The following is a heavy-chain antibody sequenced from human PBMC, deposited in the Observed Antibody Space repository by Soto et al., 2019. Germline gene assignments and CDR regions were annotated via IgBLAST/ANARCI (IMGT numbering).Heavy chain of an antibody. CDR3: ARRLGEYCSGGSCYGWFDP. Sequence: QVQLQQWGAGLLKPSETLSLTCAVYGGSFSGYYWSWIRQPPGKGLEWIGEINHSGSTNYNPSLKSRVTISVDTSKNQFSRKLSSVTAADTAVYYCARRLGEYCSGGSCYGWFDPWGQGTLVTVSA. CDR1: GGSFSGYY. CDR2: INHSGST. V-gene: IGHV4-34*01. D-gene: IGHD2-15*01. J-gene: IGHJ5*02.